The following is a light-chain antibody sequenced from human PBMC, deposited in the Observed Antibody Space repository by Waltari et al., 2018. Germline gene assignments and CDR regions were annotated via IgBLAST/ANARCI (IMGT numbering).Light chain of an antibody. Sequence: EIVLTQSPATLSLSPGDRATLSCRASQRVSFSLSWYQQKAGQAPRLVIFDALDRATGIPARFIGSGSGTDFNLTISRLEPEDFAVYFCLQRKSWPPVTFGGGTK. J-gene: IGKJ4*01. V-gene: IGKV3-11*01. CDR3: LQRKSWPPVT. CDR1: QRVSFS. CDR2: DAL.